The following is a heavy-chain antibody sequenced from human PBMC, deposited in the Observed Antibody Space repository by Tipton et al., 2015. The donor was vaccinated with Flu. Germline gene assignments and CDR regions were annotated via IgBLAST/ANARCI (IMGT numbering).Heavy chain of an antibody. D-gene: IGHD3-22*01. J-gene: IGHJ4*02. V-gene: IGHV3-23*01. CDR3: AKWVRFYDSDGYYFLDS. CDR2: ISRNGGTT. Sequence: LSLTCAASGFTLNDYAMTWVRQAPGKGLEWVSSISRNGGTTDYADSVKGRFTISRDIPRNTLYLQMNSLRAADTAVYYCAKWVRFYDSDGYYFLDSWGLGTLVTVSS. CDR1: GFTLNDYA.